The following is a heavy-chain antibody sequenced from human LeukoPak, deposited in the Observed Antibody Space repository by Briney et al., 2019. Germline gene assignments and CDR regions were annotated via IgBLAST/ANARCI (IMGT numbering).Heavy chain of an antibody. J-gene: IGHJ4*02. CDR1: GGSISSYY. CDR3: ARRHPLRFLEWLPSP. D-gene: IGHD3-3*01. CDR2: IYYSGST. Sequence: PSETLSLTCTVSGGSISSYYWSWIRQPPGKGLEWIGYIYYSGSTNYNPSLKSRVTISIDTSKNQFSLKLSSVTAADTAVYYCARRHPLRFLEWLPSPGGQGTLVTVSS. V-gene: IGHV4-59*01.